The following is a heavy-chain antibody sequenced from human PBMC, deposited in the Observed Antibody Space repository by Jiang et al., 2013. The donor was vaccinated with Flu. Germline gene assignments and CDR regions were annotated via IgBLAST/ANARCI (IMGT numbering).Heavy chain of an antibody. CDR3: ARSRKRXNSGWSESYYFDF. D-gene: IGHD6-19*01. V-gene: IGHV1-18*01. J-gene: IGHJ4*02. CDR1: GYSFTNYG. CDR2: ISVYDGNT. Sequence: GAEVKKPGASVKVSCKPSGYSFTNYGLSWVRQAPGQGLKWMGWISVYDGNTNYAQDFQGRVTMTADTSTTTAYMELRSLRSDDTAVYYCARSRKRXNSGWSESYYFDFWGQGTLVTVSS.